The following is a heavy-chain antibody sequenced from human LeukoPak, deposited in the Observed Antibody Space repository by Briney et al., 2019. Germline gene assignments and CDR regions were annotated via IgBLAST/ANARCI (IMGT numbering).Heavy chain of an antibody. Sequence: PSETLSLTCTVSGGSINNYYWSWIRQPAGKGLEWIGRIYSSGSTNYNPSLKNRVTMSVDTSKNQFSLKLSSVTAADTAVYYCARGGGYYGFDYWGQGTLVTVPS. D-gene: IGHD3-22*01. CDR1: GGSINNYY. V-gene: IGHV4-4*07. J-gene: IGHJ4*02. CDR3: ARGGGYYGFDY. CDR2: IYSSGST.